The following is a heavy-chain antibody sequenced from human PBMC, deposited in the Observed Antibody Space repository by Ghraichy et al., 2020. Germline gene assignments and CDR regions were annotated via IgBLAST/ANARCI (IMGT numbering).Heavy chain of an antibody. V-gene: IGHV1-2*04. Sequence: ASVKVSCKASGYTFTGYYMHWVRQAPGQGLEWMGWINPNSGGTNYAQKFQGWVTMTRDTSISTAYMELSRLRSDDTAVYYCARGFPRITMVRGVTVPAHWFDPWGQGILVTVSS. J-gene: IGHJ5*02. CDR2: INPNSGGT. CDR1: GYTFTGYY. D-gene: IGHD3-10*01. CDR3: ARGFPRITMVRGVTVPAHWFDP.